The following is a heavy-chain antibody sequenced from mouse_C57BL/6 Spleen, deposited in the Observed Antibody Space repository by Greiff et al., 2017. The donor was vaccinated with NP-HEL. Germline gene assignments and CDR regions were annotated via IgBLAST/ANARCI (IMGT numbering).Heavy chain of an antibody. V-gene: IGHV1-15*01. CDR3: TREYYYGSSPYAMDY. Sequence: VQLQQSGAELVRPGASVTLSCKASGYTFTDYEMHWVKQTPVHGLEWIGAIDPETGCTAYNQKFKGKAILTADKSSSTAYMELRSLTSEDSAVYYCTREYYYGSSPYAMDYWGQGTSVTVSS. J-gene: IGHJ4*01. CDR1: GYTFTDYE. CDR2: IDPETGCT. D-gene: IGHD1-1*01.